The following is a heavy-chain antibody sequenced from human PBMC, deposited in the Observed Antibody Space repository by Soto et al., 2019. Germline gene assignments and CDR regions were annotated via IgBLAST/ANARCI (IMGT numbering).Heavy chain of an antibody. CDR3: TRHEGGAAADRPLDY. J-gene: IGHJ4*02. Sequence: SETLSLTCTVSGGSISTYYWSWIRQPPVKGLEWIGYISNSGRTYYNPSLKSRLTISLDTSKNQFSLKLTSVTAADTAVYYCTRHEGGAAADRPLDYWGQGTLVTVSS. D-gene: IGHD6-13*01. CDR1: GGSISTYY. CDR2: ISNSGRT. V-gene: IGHV4-59*08.